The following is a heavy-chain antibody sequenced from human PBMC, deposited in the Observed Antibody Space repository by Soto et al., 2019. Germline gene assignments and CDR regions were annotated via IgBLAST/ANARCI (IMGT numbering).Heavy chain of an antibody. D-gene: IGHD3-10*01. CDR2: IIPIFGTA. V-gene: IGHV1-69*01. Sequence: QVQLVQSGAEVKKPGSSVKVSCKASGGTFSSYAISWVRQAPGQGLEWMGGIIPIFGTANYAQKFQGRVTITEDESTSTADMEVSSLRAEDRGVYYCARKWWFGEEAFDIWGQGTMVTVSS. CDR1: GGTFSSYA. J-gene: IGHJ3*02. CDR3: ARKWWFGEEAFDI.